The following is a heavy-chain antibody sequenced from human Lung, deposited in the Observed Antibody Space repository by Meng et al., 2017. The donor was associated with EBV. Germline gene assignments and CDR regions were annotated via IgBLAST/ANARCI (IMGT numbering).Heavy chain of an antibody. V-gene: IGHV1-2*06. J-gene: IGHJ2*01. Sequence: AEVKTRGDSVKSVLKTHGYYFTGYYLHWARQAPGQGLEWMGRINPNSGATEYAQNFQGRVTMTRDTSISTAYMELSRLRSDDTAVYYCARDSRHCTSASCYSWYFDLWGRGTLVTVSS. D-gene: IGHD2-2*02. CDR2: INPNSGAT. CDR3: ARDSRHCTSASCYSWYFDL. CDR1: GYYFTGYY.